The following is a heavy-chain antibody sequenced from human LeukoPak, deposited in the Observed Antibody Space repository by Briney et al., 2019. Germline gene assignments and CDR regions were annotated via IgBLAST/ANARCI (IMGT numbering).Heavy chain of an antibody. J-gene: IGHJ4*02. V-gene: IGHV4-34*01. CDR1: GGSFSGYY. CDR2: INHSGST. CDR3: ARDAYDSRSYSFDY. D-gene: IGHD3-22*01. Sequence: SETLSLTCAVYGGSFSGYYWSWIRQPPGKGLEWIGEINHSGSTNYNPSLKSRVTISVDTSKNQFSLKLSSVTAADTAVYYCARDAYDSRSYSFDYWGQGTLVTVSS.